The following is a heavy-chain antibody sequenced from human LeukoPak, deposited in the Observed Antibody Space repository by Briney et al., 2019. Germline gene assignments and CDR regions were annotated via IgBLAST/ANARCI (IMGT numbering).Heavy chain of an antibody. Sequence: GGSLRLPCAASGFTFSSYAMSWVRQAPGKGLEWVSAISGSGGSTYYADSVKGRFTISRDNSKNTLYLQMNSLRAEDTAVYYCAKSLGVVRGVYPWGQGTLVTVSS. CDR1: GFTFSSYA. CDR3: AKSLGVVRGVYP. D-gene: IGHD3-10*01. V-gene: IGHV3-23*01. J-gene: IGHJ5*02. CDR2: ISGSGGST.